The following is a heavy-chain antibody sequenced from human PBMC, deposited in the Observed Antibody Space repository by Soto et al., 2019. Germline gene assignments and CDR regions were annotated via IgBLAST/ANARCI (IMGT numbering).Heavy chain of an antibody. CDR2: IHSDGSST. CDR1: GFTFSYYW. D-gene: IGHD6-13*01. V-gene: IGHV3-74*01. J-gene: IGHJ4*02. CDR3: ALTVAAAGPFDY. Sequence: GGSLRLSCAASGFTFSYYWMHWVRQAPGQGLVWVSRIHSDGSSTTYADSVKGRFTISRDNAKNTLYLQMNSLRAEDTAVYYCALTVAAAGPFDYWGQGTLVTVSS.